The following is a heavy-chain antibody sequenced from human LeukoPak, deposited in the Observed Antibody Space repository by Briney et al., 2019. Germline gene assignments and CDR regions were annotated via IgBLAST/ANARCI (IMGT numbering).Heavy chain of an antibody. CDR3: ARNPPSIDDVFDF. V-gene: IGHV4-39*07. J-gene: IGHJ3*01. Sequence: SETLSLTCTVSGGSISSSSYYWGWIRQPPGKGLEWIGSIYYSGSTYYNPSLKSRVTISVDTSKNQFSLKLSSVTASDTAVYYCARNPPSIDDVFDFWGQGKMVTVFS. CDR2: IYYSGST. CDR1: GGSISSSSYY. D-gene: IGHD3-3*02.